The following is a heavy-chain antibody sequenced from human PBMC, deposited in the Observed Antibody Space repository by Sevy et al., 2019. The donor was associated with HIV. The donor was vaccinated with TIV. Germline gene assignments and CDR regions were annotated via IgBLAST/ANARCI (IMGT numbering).Heavy chain of an antibody. Sequence: GGSLRLSCAVSGFTVSANYMTWVRQAPGKGLEWVSVIYSDGTTHHADSVKGRFSISRDNSKNMLYLQMNNLRAEDAALYYCAKGNTAYYYEEWGQGTPVTVSS. J-gene: IGHJ4*02. CDR1: GFTVSANY. CDR2: IYSDGTT. D-gene: IGHD3-9*01. V-gene: IGHV3-66*01. CDR3: AKGNTAYYYEE.